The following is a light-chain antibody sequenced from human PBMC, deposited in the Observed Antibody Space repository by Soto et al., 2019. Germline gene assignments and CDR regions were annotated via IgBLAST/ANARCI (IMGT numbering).Light chain of an antibody. CDR2: GTS. Sequence: EVVLTQSQGTLSLSGGERATLSWGASERIYSAYLGWYQQKNGQAPRLLIYGTSSRATGIPDRFSGSGYGTDFTLTISRLETEDFAVYYCQQYGNSPITFGQGTRLEIK. CDR3: QQYGNSPIT. CDR1: ERIYSAY. V-gene: IGKV3-20*01. J-gene: IGKJ5*01.